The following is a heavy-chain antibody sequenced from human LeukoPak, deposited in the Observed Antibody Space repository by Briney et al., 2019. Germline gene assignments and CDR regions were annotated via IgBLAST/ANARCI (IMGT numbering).Heavy chain of an antibody. J-gene: IGHJ4*02. CDR1: AFTFSNYW. V-gene: IGHV3-7*01. CDR2: IRQDGIEI. D-gene: IGHD2-21*02. Sequence: GGSLRLSCVDSAFTFSNYWMSWVRQAPGKGLEWVANIRQDGIEIHYVDSVKGRFTISRDNAKNSLYLLMNSLRAEDTAVYYCARSIVVVTAIQSPRYYFDYWGQGTLVTVSS. CDR3: ARSIVVVTAIQSPRYYFDY.